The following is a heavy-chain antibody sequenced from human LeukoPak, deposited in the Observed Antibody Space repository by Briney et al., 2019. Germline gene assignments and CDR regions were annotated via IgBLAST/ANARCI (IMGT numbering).Heavy chain of an antibody. J-gene: IGHJ4*02. CDR3: ARVSWRWLRPFDY. V-gene: IGHV4-34*01. CDR2: NNHSGST. Sequence: SETLSLTCAVYGGSFSGYYWSWIRQPPGKGLEWIGENNHSGSTNYNPSLKSRVTISVDTSKNQFSLKLSSVTAADTAVYYCARVSWRWLRPFDYWGQGTLVTVSS. D-gene: IGHD5-24*01. CDR1: GGSFSGYY.